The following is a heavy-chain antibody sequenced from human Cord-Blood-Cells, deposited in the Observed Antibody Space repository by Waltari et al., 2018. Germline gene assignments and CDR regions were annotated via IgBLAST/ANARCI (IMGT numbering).Heavy chain of an antibody. Sequence: QVQLQRWGAGLLKPAATLSLTCAVSGGSFRGYYWSWIRQPQGQGLEWIGEINHSGSTNYNPSLKSRVTISVDTSKNQFSLKLSSVTAADTAVYYCARFSGVTIFGVVIMSDAFDIWGQGTMVTVSS. V-gene: IGHV4-34*01. D-gene: IGHD3-3*01. CDR1: GGSFRGYY. CDR3: ARFSGVTIFGVVIMSDAFDI. CDR2: INHSGST. J-gene: IGHJ3*02.